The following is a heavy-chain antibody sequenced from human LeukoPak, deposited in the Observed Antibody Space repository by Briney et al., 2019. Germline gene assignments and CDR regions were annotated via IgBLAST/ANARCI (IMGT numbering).Heavy chain of an antibody. CDR2: TYYRSKWYN. V-gene: IGHV6-1*01. J-gene: IGHJ4*02. Sequence: SQTLSLTCAISGDSVSSNSAAWNWIRQSPSRCLEWLGRTYYRSKWYNDYAVSVKSRITINPDTSKNQFSLQLNSVTPEDTAVYYCARDPGSAYCYGSGSSYYFDYWGQGTLVTVSS. D-gene: IGHD3-10*01. CDR1: GDSVSSNSAA. CDR3: ARDPGSAYCYGSGSSYYFDY.